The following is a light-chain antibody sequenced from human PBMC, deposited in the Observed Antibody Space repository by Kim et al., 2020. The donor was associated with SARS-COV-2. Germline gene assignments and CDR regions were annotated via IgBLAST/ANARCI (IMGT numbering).Light chain of an antibody. CDR2: EVS. CDR3: SSYAGSNNLV. V-gene: IGLV2-8*01. J-gene: IGLJ3*02. Sequence: GQSVTSSCTGTSSDVGAYNYVSWYQQHPGKAPKLMIYEVSKRPSGVPDRFSGSKSGSTASLTVSGLQAEDEGDYYCSSYAGSNNLVFGGGTQLTVL. CDR1: SSDVGAYNY.